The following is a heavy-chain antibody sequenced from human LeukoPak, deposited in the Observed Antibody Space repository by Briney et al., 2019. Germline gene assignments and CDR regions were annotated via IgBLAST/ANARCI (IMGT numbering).Heavy chain of an antibody. CDR1: GGSISSYY. CDR3: ARGLSYGSGSYYNVVTPTWFDP. V-gene: IGHV4-59*01. CDR2: IYYSGST. D-gene: IGHD3-10*01. J-gene: IGHJ5*02. Sequence: SETLSLTCTAAGGSISSYYWSWIRQPPGKGLEWIGYIYYSGSTNYNPSLKSRVTISVDTSKNQFSLKLSSVTAADTAVYYCARGLSYGSGSYYNVVTPTWFDPWGQGTLVTVSS.